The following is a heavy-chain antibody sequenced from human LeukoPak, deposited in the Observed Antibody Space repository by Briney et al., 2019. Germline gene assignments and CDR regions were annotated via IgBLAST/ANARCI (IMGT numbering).Heavy chain of an antibody. V-gene: IGHV4-38-2*02. D-gene: IGHD3/OR15-3a*01. CDR1: GYSISSGYY. Sequence: SETLSLTWTVSGYSISSGYYWGWIRQPPGKGLEWIGSIYHSGSTYYNPSLKSRVTISVDTSKNQFSLKLSSVTAADTAVYYCAREAWTKDFDYWGQGTLVTVSS. J-gene: IGHJ4*02. CDR2: IYHSGST. CDR3: AREAWTKDFDY.